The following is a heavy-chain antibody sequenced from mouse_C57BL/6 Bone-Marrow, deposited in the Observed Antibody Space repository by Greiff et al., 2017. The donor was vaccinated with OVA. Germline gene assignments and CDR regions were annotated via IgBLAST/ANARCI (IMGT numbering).Heavy chain of an antibody. CDR3: TRLLDAMDY. Sequence: EVKLVESGAGLVKPGGSLKLSCAASGFTFSSYAMSWVRQTPEKRLEWVAYISSGGDYIYYTDTVKGRFTISRDNARNTLYLQMSSLKSEDTAMYYCTRLLDAMDYWGQGTSVTVSS. V-gene: IGHV5-9-1*02. D-gene: IGHD2-1*01. CDR2: ISSGGDYI. J-gene: IGHJ4*01. CDR1: GFTFSSYA.